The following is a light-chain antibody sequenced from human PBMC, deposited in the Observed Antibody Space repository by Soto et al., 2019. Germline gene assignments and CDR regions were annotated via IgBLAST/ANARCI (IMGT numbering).Light chain of an antibody. CDR3: MQATQFPYT. J-gene: IGKJ2*01. CDR2: KTS. V-gene: IGKV2-24*01. CDR1: QSLAHSDGNTY. Sequence: DIVMTQTPLSSPVTLGQPASISCRSTQSLAHSDGNTYLSWLQQRPGHPPRLLIYKTSNRFSGVPDRFSGSGAGTDFTLKISRVEAEDVGVYYCMQATQFPYTFGQGTKLEIK.